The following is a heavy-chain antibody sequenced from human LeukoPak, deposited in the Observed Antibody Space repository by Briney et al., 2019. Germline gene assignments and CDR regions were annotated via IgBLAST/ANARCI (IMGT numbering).Heavy chain of an antibody. J-gene: IGHJ4*02. CDR1: GFTFSSYG. Sequence: PGRSLRLSCAASGFTFSSYGMHWVRQAPGKGLELVAIIWNDGSNEYYADSVKGRFTISRDNSKNTLYLQMKSLRAEDTAVYYCARDRERAADLGYWGQGTLVTVSS. CDR3: ARDRERAADLGY. CDR2: IWNDGSNE. V-gene: IGHV3-33*01. D-gene: IGHD6-13*01.